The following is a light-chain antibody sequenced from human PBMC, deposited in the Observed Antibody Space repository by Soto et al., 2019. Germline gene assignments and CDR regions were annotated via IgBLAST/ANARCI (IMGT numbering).Light chain of an antibody. V-gene: IGKV1-39*01. Sequence: DIQMTQSASSLSATVGDRVTITCRASQSINNYLKWYQQKPGEAPKLLIYAASSLQGGVPSRFSGSGSGTVFSLTIRGLQPEDFATYVCQQCYTPPWTFGQGTKVEVK. J-gene: IGKJ1*01. CDR1: QSINNY. CDR2: AAS. CDR3: QQCYTPPWT.